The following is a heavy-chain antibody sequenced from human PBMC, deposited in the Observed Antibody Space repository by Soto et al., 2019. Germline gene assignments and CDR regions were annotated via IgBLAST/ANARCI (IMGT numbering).Heavy chain of an antibody. CDR3: ATDPVAVTGSFIDS. CDR1: GFTFSAYA. J-gene: IGHJ4*02. V-gene: IGHV3-30-3*01. CDR2: ISYDGRET. D-gene: IGHD2-21*02. Sequence: GGSLRLSCAASGFTFSAYAFHWVRQAPGKGLEWLSVISYDGRETHYADSVEGRFIISRDSSKKTAYLQMNSLRGDDTAVYFCATDPVAVTGSFIDSWGRGTLVTVSS.